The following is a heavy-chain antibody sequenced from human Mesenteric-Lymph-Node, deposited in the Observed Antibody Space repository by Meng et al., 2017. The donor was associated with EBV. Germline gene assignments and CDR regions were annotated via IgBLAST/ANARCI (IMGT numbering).Heavy chain of an antibody. Sequence: QVQLQQWGAGLLKPSETLYLTCDAYGGSFSGYYWSWIRQPPGKGLEWIGEINHSGSTNYNPSLKSRVAISVDTSRNQFSLKLPSVTAADTAVYYCARAGSSGWSDLDYWGQGTLVTVSS. V-gene: IGHV4-34*01. D-gene: IGHD6-19*01. CDR1: GGSFSGYY. J-gene: IGHJ4*02. CDR3: ARAGSSGWSDLDY. CDR2: INHSGST.